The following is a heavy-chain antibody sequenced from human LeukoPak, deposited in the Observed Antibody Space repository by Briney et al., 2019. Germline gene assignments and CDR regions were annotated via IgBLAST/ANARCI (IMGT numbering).Heavy chain of an antibody. CDR1: GSTFNNYA. J-gene: IGHJ4*02. CDR2: IIPVFGTA. V-gene: IGHV1-69*06. CDR3: ARETGTEFDY. Sequence: GSSVKVSCKSSGSTFNNYAITWVRQAPGEGLEWMGGIIPVFGTANFAQKFQGRVTITADKSTNTAFMELSSLRLEDTAVYYCARETGTEFDYWGQGTLVTVSS. D-gene: IGHD1/OR15-1a*01.